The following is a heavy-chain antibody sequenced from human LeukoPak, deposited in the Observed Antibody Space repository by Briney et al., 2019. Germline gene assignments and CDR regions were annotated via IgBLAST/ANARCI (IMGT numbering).Heavy chain of an antibody. CDR2: INPSGGST. CDR1: GYTFTSYY. Sequence: ASVKVSCKASGYTFTSYYMHWVRQAPRHGLEWMGIINPSGGSTSYAQKFQGRVTMTRDMSTRTVYMELSTLRSEDTAVYYCARDHHGTNDYWGQGTLVTVSS. D-gene: IGHD2-8*01. V-gene: IGHV1-46*01. CDR3: ARDHHGTNDY. J-gene: IGHJ4*02.